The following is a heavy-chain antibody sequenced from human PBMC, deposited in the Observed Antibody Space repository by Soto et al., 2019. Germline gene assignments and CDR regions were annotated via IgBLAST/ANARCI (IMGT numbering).Heavy chain of an antibody. J-gene: IGHJ6*02. V-gene: IGHV1-2*04. CDR3: AREGGPPFYGMDV. Sequence: GASVKVPCKASGYTFTGYYMHWVRQAPGQGLEWMGWINPNSGGTNYAQKFQGWVTMTRDTSISTAYMELSRLRSDDTAVYYCAREGGPPFYGMDVWGQGTTVTVSS. CDR2: INPNSGGT. D-gene: IGHD2-15*01. CDR1: GYTFTGYY.